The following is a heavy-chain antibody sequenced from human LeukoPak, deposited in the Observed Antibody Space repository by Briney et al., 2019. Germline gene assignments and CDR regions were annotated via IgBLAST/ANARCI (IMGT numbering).Heavy chain of an antibody. Sequence: GGSLRLSCAASGFTFKSYNMNWVRQAPGKGLEWVSYITSSSNTIYYADSVKGRFTISRDNAKNSLYLQMNSLRAEDTAVYYCARDRAYYYDSSGYYRYYYYGMDVWGQGTTVTVSS. D-gene: IGHD3-22*01. CDR1: GFTFKSYN. CDR2: ITSSSNTI. V-gene: IGHV3-48*01. CDR3: ARDRAYYYDSSGYYRYYYYGMDV. J-gene: IGHJ6*02.